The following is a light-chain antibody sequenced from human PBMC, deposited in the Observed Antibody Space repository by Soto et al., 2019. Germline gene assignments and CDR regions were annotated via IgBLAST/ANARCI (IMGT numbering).Light chain of an antibody. CDR1: QSIRSW. CDR2: KAS. CDR3: QQYNTYPWT. V-gene: IGKV1-5*03. Sequence: DFQMPQSPSTLSASVGAGSPITGRASQSIRSWLAWYQQKPGKAPKLLIYKASILEGGVPSRFSGSGSGTEFTLTISNLQPDDFASYCCQQYNTYPWTFGQGTKVDIK. J-gene: IGKJ1*01.